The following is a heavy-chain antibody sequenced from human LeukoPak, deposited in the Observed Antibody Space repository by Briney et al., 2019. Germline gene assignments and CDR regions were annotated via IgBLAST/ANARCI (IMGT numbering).Heavy chain of an antibody. D-gene: IGHD5/OR15-5a*01. V-gene: IGHV4-59*01. CDR3: VYYSIVSGCFDP. CDR1: GGSISPYH. Sequence: SETLSLTCTVSGGSISPYHWSWVRQPPGKGLEWIGYIYNTGSTNYNPPLKSRVTISVDTSKNQFSLNLTSVTAADTAVYYCVYYSIVSGCFDPWGQGTQVTVSS. CDR2: IYNTGST. J-gene: IGHJ5*02.